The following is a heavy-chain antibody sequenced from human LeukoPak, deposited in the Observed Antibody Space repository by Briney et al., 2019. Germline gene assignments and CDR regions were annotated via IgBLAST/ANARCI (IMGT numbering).Heavy chain of an antibody. CDR2: ISGSGGST. CDR1: GLTFSTYA. V-gene: IGHV3-23*01. D-gene: IGHD4-17*01. CDR3: AKRAATVSYYFDY. J-gene: IGHJ4*02. Sequence: GGSLRLSCAASGLTFSTYAMSWVRQAPGKGLEWVSAISGSGGSTYYADSVKGRFTISRDNSKNTLYLQMNSLRAEDTALYYCAKRAATVSYYFDYWGQGTLVTVSS.